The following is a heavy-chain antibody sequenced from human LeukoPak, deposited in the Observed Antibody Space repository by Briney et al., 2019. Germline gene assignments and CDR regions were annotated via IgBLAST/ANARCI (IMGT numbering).Heavy chain of an antibody. V-gene: IGHV3-21*01. CDR2: ISSSSSYI. CDR3: ARATTMVRGVSRYYYYYMDV. J-gene: IGHJ6*03. CDR1: GFTFSSYS. Sequence: GGSLRLSCAASGFTFSSYSMNWVRQAPGKGLEWVSSISSSSSYIYYADSVKGRFTISRDNAKNSLYLQMNSLRAEDTAVYYCARATTMVRGVSRYYYYYMDVWGKGTTVTISS. D-gene: IGHD3-10*01.